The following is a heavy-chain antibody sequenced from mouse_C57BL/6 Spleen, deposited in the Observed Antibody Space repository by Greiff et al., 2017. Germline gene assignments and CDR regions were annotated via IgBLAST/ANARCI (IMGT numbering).Heavy chain of an antibody. CDR3: ARSEVYYGNSMDY. D-gene: IGHD1-1*01. CDR1: GYSFTSYY. J-gene: IGHJ2*01. V-gene: IGHV1-66*01. CDR2: IYPGSGNT. Sequence: VQLQQSGPELVKPGASVKLSCKASGYSFTSYYIHWVKQRPGQGLEWIGWIYPGSGNTKYNEKFKGKATLTADTSSSTAYMQLSSLTSEDSAVYYCARSEVYYGNSMDYWGQGTTLTVSS.